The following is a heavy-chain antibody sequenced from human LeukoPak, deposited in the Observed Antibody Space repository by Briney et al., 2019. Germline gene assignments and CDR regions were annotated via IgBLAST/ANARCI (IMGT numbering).Heavy chain of an antibody. CDR3: ARAYPNYYDSSGYYPLGWYFDL. D-gene: IGHD3-22*01. CDR2: INPNSGGT. CDR1: GYTFTGYY. J-gene: IGHJ2*01. V-gene: IGHV1-2*02. Sequence: ASVKVSCKTSGYTFTGYYMHWVRQAPGQGLEWMGWINPNSGGTNYAQKFQGRVTMTRDTSISTAYMELSRLRSDDTAVYYCARAYPNYYDSSGYYPLGWYFDLWGRGTLVTVSS.